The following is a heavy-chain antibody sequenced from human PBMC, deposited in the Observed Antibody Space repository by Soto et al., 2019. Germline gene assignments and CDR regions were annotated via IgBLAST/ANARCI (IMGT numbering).Heavy chain of an antibody. V-gene: IGHV5-51*01. CDR3: ATSSWDCTNGVCHLRERDSAIDI. CDR1: GYSFTSYW. J-gene: IGHJ3*02. CDR2: IYPGDSDT. Sequence: GESLKICCKGSGYSFTSYWIGWVRQMPGKGLEWMGIIYPGDSDTRYSPSFQGQVTISDDKSISTAYLQWSSLKDSDTAMYYCATSSWDCTNGVCHLRERDSAIDIWGQGKIVTVSS. D-gene: IGHD2-8*01.